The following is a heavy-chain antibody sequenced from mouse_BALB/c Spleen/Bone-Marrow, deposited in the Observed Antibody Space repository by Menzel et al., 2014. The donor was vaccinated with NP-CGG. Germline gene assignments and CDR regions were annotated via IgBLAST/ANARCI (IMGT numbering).Heavy chain of an antibody. J-gene: IGHJ4*01. D-gene: IGHD2-1*01. Sequence: VKLVESGPGLVAPSQSLSITCTVPGFSLTSYGVHWVRQPPGKGLEWLGVIWAGGSTNYNSALMSRLSINKDNSKSQVFLKMNSLQTDDTAMYYCARDRGRNFYAMDYWGQGTSVTVSS. CDR3: ARDRGRNFYAMDY. CDR1: GFSLTSYG. V-gene: IGHV2-9*02. CDR2: IWAGGST.